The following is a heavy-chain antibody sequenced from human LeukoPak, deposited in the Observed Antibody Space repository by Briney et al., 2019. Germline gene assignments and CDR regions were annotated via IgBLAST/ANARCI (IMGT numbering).Heavy chain of an antibody. D-gene: IGHD5-24*01. J-gene: IGHJ4*02. CDR3: ARQSRDGSKTRGYYFDY. CDR1: GYRFTDYW. Sequence: GESLKISCQVSGYRFTDYWIGRVRQMPGKGLESVGIIYPGDSDTTYSPSFQGQVTISADKSISTVYLQWTSLKASDTAIYYCARQSRDGSKTRGYYFDYWGQGTLVTVSS. CDR2: IYPGDSDT. V-gene: IGHV5-51*01.